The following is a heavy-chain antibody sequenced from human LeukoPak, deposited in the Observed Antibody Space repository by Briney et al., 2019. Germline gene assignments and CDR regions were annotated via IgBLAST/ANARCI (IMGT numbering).Heavy chain of an antibody. V-gene: IGHV4-4*07. CDR2: ICTSGST. CDR3: ARGGSGSYYSYNWFDP. Sequence: SETLSLTCTVSGGSISTYCWSWIRQPAGKGLEWIGHICTSGSTNYNPSLKSRVTISVDTSKNQFSLKLSSVTAADTAVYYCARGGSGSYYSYNWFDPWGQGTLVTVSS. D-gene: IGHD3-10*01. CDR1: GGSISTYC. J-gene: IGHJ5*02.